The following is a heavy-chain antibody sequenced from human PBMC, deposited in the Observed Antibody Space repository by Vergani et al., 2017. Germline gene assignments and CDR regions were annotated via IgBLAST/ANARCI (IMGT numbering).Heavy chain of an antibody. CDR2: IIPIFGTA. V-gene: IGHV1-69*01. Sequence: QVQLVQSGAEVKKPGSSVKVSCKASGGTFSSYAISWVRQAPGQGLEWMGGIIPIFGTANYAQKFQGRVTITGDESTSTAYMELSSLRSEDTAVYYCARVRLVATIWGDAFDIWGQGTMVTVSS. CDR1: GGTFSSYA. J-gene: IGHJ3*02. D-gene: IGHD5-12*01. CDR3: ARVRLVATIWGDAFDI.